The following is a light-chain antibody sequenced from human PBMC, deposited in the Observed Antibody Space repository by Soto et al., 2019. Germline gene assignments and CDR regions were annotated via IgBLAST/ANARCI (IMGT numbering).Light chain of an antibody. Sequence: DIQMTQSPSSLSASVGDRVSITCRASQYISTYLNWYQQKPGKAPKLLIYAASTLQSGVPSRFSGSGSGTDFTLTISCLQSEDFATYYCQQYYSYPRTFGQGTKVDIK. J-gene: IGKJ1*01. CDR3: QQYYSYPRT. V-gene: IGKV1-39*01. CDR1: QYISTY. CDR2: AAS.